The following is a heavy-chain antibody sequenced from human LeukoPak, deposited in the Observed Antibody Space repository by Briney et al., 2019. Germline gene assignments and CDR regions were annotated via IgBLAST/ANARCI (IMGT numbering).Heavy chain of an antibody. J-gene: IGHJ5*02. Sequence: SETLSLTCTVSGYSISSGYYWGWIRQPPGKGLEWIGSIYHSGSTYYNPSLKSRVTISVDTSKNQFSLKLSSVTAADTAVYYCARERPTRNWFDPWGQGTLVTVSS. CDR2: IYHSGST. D-gene: IGHD6-25*01. V-gene: IGHV4-38-2*02. CDR3: ARERPTRNWFDP. CDR1: GYSISSGYY.